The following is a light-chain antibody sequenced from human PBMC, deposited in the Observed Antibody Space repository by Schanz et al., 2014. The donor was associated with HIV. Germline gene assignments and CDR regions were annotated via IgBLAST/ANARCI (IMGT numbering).Light chain of an antibody. CDR1: SSNIGSNH. V-gene: IGLV1-44*01. J-gene: IGLJ3*02. CDR2: NSY. CDR3: AGWHDSLNVWV. Sequence: QSVVTQPPSASGTPGQRVTISCSGSSSNIGSNHVHWYQQLPGTAPKLLIYNSYHRPSGVPDRFSGSESGTSASLAISGLQSEDETDYYCAGWHDSLNVWVFGGGTKLTVL.